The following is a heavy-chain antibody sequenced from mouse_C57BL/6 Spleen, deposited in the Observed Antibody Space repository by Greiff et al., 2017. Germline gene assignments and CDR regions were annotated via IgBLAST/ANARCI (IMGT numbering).Heavy chain of an antibody. J-gene: IGHJ1*03. V-gene: IGHV5-4*01. D-gene: IGHD1-1*01. CDR3: ARDRGLRGYFDV. Sequence: EVQLVESGGGLVKPGGSLKLSCAASGFTFSSYAMSWVRQTPEKRLEWVATISDGGSYTYYPDNVKGRFTISRDNAKNNLYLQMSHLKSEDTAMYYCARDRGLRGYFDVWGTGTTVTVSS. CDR2: ISDGGSYT. CDR1: GFTFSSYA.